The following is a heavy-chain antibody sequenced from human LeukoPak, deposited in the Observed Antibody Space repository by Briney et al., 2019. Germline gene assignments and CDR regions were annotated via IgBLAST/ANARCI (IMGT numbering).Heavy chain of an antibody. CDR1: GGSISSYY. Sequence: SETLSLTCTVSGGSISSYYWTWIRQPPGKGPEWIGYIYYSGSTNYCPSLKSRLTISVDTSKNQFSLELSSVTAADTAVYYCARHPHYGSGSPHNDYWGQGTLVTVSS. J-gene: IGHJ4*02. V-gene: IGHV4-59*08. CDR2: IYYSGST. CDR3: ARHPHYGSGSPHNDY. D-gene: IGHD3-10*01.